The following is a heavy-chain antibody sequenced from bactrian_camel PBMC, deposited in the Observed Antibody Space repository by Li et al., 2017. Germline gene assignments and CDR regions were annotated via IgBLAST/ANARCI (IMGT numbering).Heavy chain of an antibody. CDR2: IYTGSGNT. V-gene: IGHV3S1*01. J-gene: IGHJ4*01. CDR3: AEGRGSRGEHCYSLNY. CDR1: GYTYNRNC. D-gene: IGHD6*01. Sequence: VQLVESGGGSVQAGGSLRLSCAASGYTYNRNCMAWLRQAPGKEREGVARIYTGSGNTYYADSVKGRFTISQDSARNTVYLQMNNLQPEDTATYFCAEGRGSRGEHCYSLNYWGQGTQVTVS.